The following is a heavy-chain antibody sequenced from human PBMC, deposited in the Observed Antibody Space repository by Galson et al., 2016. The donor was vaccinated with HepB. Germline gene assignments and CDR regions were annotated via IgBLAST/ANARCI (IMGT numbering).Heavy chain of an antibody. J-gene: IGHJ6*02. D-gene: IGHD2-2*01. V-gene: IGHV4-34*01. Sequence: SETLSLTCAVYGESFSAYAWTWIRQPPGKGLEWIGEISHSGNTNNNPSLKSRVTISVDTSKNQFSLKLSAVTAADTAVYYCARGRRYKYQLPPNYYYYGMDVWGQGTTVTVSS. CDR1: GESFSAYA. CDR2: ISHSGNT. CDR3: ARGRRYKYQLPPNYYYYGMDV.